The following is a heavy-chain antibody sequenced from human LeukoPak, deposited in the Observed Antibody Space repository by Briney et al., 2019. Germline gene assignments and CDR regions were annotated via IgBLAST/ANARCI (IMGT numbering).Heavy chain of an antibody. CDR2: IYSSGST. D-gene: IGHD3-10*01. CDR3: ARLWFGELLPMDN. Sequence: SETLSLTCTVSGGSITGDYWSWIRQAPGKGLEWIGHIYSSGSTNYNPSLKSRVTISVDTSKIQFSLRLSSVTAADTAMYYCARLWFGELLPMDNWGQGTLVTVSS. CDR1: GGSITGDY. J-gene: IGHJ4*02. V-gene: IGHV4-59*08.